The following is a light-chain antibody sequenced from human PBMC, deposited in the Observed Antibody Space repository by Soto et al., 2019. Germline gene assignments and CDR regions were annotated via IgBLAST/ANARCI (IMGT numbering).Light chain of an antibody. Sequence: SSELTQPPSVSVAPEKTARLTCGGDNIGSKRVHWYRQKPGQAPVLVIYYDSDRPSGIPERFSGSNSGNTATLTINRDEAGDEADYYCQVWDITTDHYVFGTGTKLTVL. CDR3: QVWDITTDHYV. V-gene: IGLV3-21*04. J-gene: IGLJ1*01. CDR2: YDS. CDR1: NIGSKR.